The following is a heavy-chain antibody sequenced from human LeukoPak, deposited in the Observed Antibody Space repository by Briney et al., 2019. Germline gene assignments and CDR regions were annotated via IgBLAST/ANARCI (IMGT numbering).Heavy chain of an antibody. CDR3: ARQAGDMAFLDY. CDR2: IYPGGSDT. Sequence: GESLKISCKASGYSFTTYWIGWVRQMPGKGLEWMGIIYPGGSDTRYNPSFQGQVTISADKSNSTAYLQWSSLKASDTAMYYCARQAGDMAFLDYWGQGTLVTVSS. D-gene: IGHD2-15*01. V-gene: IGHV5-51*01. J-gene: IGHJ4*02. CDR1: GYSFTTYW.